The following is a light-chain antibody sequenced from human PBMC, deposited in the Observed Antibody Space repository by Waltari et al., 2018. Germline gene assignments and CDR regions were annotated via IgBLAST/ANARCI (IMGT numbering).Light chain of an antibody. CDR3: QQYKDLPRT. J-gene: IGKJ1*01. V-gene: IGKV1-33*01. Sequence: DIQMTQSPSSMSASVGDRVPITCQASQDISIYLSWYQQKPGKAPKVLIYDASNLETGVPSRFTGSRSGTDFTFTLSSLQPEDIATYYCQQYKDLPRTFGQGTKVEIK. CDR2: DAS. CDR1: QDISIY.